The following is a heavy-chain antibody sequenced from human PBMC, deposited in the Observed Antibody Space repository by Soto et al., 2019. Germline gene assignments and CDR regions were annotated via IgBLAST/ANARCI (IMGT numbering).Heavy chain of an antibody. V-gene: IGHV1-3*05. Sequence: QVQLVQSGAEEKNPGASVKVSCKASGYTFTGYAMHCVRQAPGQRLEWMGWINAGNGNTKYSQKFQGRVTITRDTSASTAYMELSSLRSEDTAVYYCARAAAVPADFDYWGQGTLVTVSS. CDR3: ARAAAVPADFDY. CDR2: INAGNGNT. J-gene: IGHJ4*02. CDR1: GYTFTGYA. D-gene: IGHD6-19*01.